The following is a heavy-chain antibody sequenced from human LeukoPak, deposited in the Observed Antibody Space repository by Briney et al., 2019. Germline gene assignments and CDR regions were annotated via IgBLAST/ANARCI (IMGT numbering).Heavy chain of an antibody. CDR3: ARDLGGCSSTSCYTFDY. D-gene: IGHD2-2*02. Sequence: GGSLRLSCAASGFTFSSYAMHWVRQAPGKGLEYVSAISSNGGSTYYANSVKGRFTISRDNSKNTLYLQMGSLRAEDMAVYYCARDLGGCSSTSCYTFDYWDQGTLVTVSS. V-gene: IGHV3-64*01. J-gene: IGHJ4*02. CDR1: GFTFSSYA. CDR2: ISSNGGST.